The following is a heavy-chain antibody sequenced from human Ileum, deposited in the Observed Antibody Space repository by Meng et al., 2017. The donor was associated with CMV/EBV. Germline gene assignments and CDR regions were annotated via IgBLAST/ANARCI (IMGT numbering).Heavy chain of an antibody. CDR2: IFYSGST. Sequence: GSLRLSCTVSGSSVSISRFFWGWIRQSPGKGLEWIGNIFYSGSTYYNPSLKSRVTISVDTSKDQFSLRLNTVTATDTAVYYCARQNSYYDSLTGYYRSAGLDYWGQGTLVTVSS. V-gene: IGHV4-39*01. J-gene: IGHJ4*02. CDR1: GSSVSISRFF. CDR3: ARQNSYYDSLTGYYRSAGLDY. D-gene: IGHD3-9*01.